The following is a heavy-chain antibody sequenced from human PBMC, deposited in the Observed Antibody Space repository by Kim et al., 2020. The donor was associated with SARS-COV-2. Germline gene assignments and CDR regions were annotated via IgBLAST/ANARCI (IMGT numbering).Heavy chain of an antibody. V-gene: IGHV4-31*03. Sequence: SETLSLTCSVSGGSTSSGGYYWTWIRQHPGKGLEWIGYIYYSGNTYYNPSLKSRVSMSVDASKNQFSLNLTSVTAADTAVYYCARGNTDAFDIWGQGRM. J-gene: IGHJ3*02. CDR2: IYYSGNT. D-gene: IGHD1-1*01. CDR1: GGSTSSGGYY. CDR3: ARGNTDAFDI.